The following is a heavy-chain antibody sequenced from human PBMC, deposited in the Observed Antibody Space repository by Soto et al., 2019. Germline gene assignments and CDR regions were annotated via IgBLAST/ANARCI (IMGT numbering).Heavy chain of an antibody. CDR2: SSVSGGIT. J-gene: IGHJ6*02. D-gene: IGHD5-18*01. V-gene: IGHV3-23*01. Sequence: RRLACAASGFTFSSYSMSWVRQAPGKGLEWVAASSVSGGITYYEDSVKGRFTISRDNSKNTLYLQMNSLRAEDTAVYYCAKGRRGTAMARGGMHXWGQGTTVTVS. CDR1: GFTFSSYS. CDR3: AKGRRGTAMARGGMHX.